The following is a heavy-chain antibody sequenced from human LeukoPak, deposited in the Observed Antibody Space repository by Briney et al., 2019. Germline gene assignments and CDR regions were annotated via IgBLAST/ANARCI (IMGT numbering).Heavy chain of an antibody. J-gene: IGHJ3*02. D-gene: IGHD3-10*01. CDR1: GFTFSGYS. Sequence: HTGGSLRLSCAASGFTFSGYSMNWVRQAPGKGLEWVSYISSGSNTIYYADSVKGRFTISRDNAKNSLYLQMNSLRAEDTAVYYCARGLRGVDAFDIWGQGTMVTVSS. V-gene: IGHV3-48*04. CDR3: ARGLRGVDAFDI. CDR2: ISSGSNTI.